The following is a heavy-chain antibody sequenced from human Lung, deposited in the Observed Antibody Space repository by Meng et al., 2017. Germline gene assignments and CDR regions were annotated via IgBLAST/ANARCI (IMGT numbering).Heavy chain of an antibody. CDR2: IDPNNDHT. J-gene: IGHJ4*02. V-gene: IGHV1-2*06. CDR1: GYTFAAYW. D-gene: IGHD6-13*01. Sequence: QVQLVQSGPEVKKPGSSVKLSCKPSGYTFAAYWIHWLRQAPGQGLEWMGRIDPNNDHTQYAQNFQGRVTMTSDTSISTVYMGLNGLRSDDTAVYYCARDEDISAAGKLFGDYWGQGTLVTVSS. CDR3: ARDEDISAAGKLFGDY.